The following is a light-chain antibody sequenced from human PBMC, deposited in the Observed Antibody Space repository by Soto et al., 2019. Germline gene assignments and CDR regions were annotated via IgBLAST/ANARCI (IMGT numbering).Light chain of an antibody. CDR2: EVS. V-gene: IGLV2-8*01. Sequence: QSALTQPPSASGSPGQSVTISCTGTSNDVGGYRYVSWYQQHPGKAPKLMIYEVSKRPSGVPDRFSGSKSGNTASLTVSGLQAEDEADYYCSSYAGSHVVFGGGTKRTVL. J-gene: IGLJ2*01. CDR3: SSYAGSHVV. CDR1: SNDVGGYRY.